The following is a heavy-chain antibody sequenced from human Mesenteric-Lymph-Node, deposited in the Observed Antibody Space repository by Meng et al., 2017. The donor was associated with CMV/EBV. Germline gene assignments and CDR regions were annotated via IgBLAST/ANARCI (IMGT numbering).Heavy chain of an antibody. CDR2: IWASGGST. V-gene: IGHV3-23*01. Sequence: GESLKISCVASGFTFSNYPMNWVRQAPGKGLEWVSTIWASGGSTYYVDSVKGRFTVSRDNSKNTLYLQLNTLRAEDTAVYYCAKEIVAFGELFYFDYWGQGTLVTVSS. CDR1: GFTFSNYP. D-gene: IGHD3-10*01. CDR3: AKEIVAFGELFYFDY. J-gene: IGHJ4*02.